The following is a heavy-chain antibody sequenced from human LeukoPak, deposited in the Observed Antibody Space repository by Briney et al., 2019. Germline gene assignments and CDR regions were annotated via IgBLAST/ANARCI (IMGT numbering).Heavy chain of an antibody. J-gene: IGHJ4*02. V-gene: IGHV4-39*01. CDR3: ARPSGSGWTPYDY. CDR2: IFYSGIT. D-gene: IGHD6-19*01. Sequence: PSETLSLXCSVSGGFISSSSYYWGWIRQPPGKGLEWIGSIFYSGITYYNPSLKSRVTISVDTSKNQFSLKLNSVTAADTAVYYCARPSGSGWTPYDYWGQGTLVTVSS. CDR1: GGFISSSSYY.